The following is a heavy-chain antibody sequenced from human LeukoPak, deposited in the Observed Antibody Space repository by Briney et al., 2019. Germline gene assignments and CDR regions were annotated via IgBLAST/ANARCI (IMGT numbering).Heavy chain of an antibody. Sequence: PGGSLRLSCAASGFTFSSYWMSWVRQAPGKGLEWVGNIKQDGSEKYYVGSVKGRFTISRDNAKNSLYLQMNSLRAEDTAVYYCARDPGDYSNYETHYYMDVWGKGTTVTVSS. CDR1: GFTFSSYW. J-gene: IGHJ6*03. CDR3: ARDPGDYSNYETHYYMDV. CDR2: IKQDGSEK. D-gene: IGHD4-11*01. V-gene: IGHV3-7*01.